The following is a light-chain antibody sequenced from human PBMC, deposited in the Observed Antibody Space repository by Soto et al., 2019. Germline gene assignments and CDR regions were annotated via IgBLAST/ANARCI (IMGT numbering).Light chain of an antibody. CDR1: QSVSSN. J-gene: IGKJ1*01. Sequence: EIVMTQSPATLSVSPGERATLSCRASQSVSSNLAWYQQKPGQAPRLLIYGASTRATGIPARFSGSGSGTEFTLTISILQSKDFAVYYCQQYNNWPPWTFGQGTKVEIK. V-gene: IGKV3-15*01. CDR3: QQYNNWPPWT. CDR2: GAS.